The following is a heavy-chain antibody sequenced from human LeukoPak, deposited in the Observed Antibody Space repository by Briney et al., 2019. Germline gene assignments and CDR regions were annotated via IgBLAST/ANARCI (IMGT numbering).Heavy chain of an antibody. CDR2: IYWNDDK. Sequence: SGPTLVKPTQTLTLTCTFSGFSLSTSGVGVGWIRQPPGKALEWLALIYWNDDKRYSPSLKSRLTITKDTSKNQVVLTMTNMDPVDTATYYCAHRLIAAAAPQFDPWGQGTLVTVSS. CDR1: GFSLSTSGVG. CDR3: AHRLIAAAAPQFDP. V-gene: IGHV2-5*01. J-gene: IGHJ5*02. D-gene: IGHD6-13*01.